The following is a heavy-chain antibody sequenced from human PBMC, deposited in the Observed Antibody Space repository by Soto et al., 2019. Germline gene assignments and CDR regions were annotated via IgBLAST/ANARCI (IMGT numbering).Heavy chain of an antibody. J-gene: IGHJ4*02. V-gene: IGHV1-69*02. CDR3: ASTSGIVATIDY. D-gene: IGHD5-12*01. CDR1: GGTFSSYT. CDR2: IIPILGIA. Sequence: QVQLVQSGAEVKKPGSSLKVSCKASGGTFSSYTISWVRQAPGQGLEWMGRIIPILGIANYAQKFQGRVTITADKSTRTAYMELSSLRSEDTAVYYCASTSGIVATIDYWGQGTLVTVSS.